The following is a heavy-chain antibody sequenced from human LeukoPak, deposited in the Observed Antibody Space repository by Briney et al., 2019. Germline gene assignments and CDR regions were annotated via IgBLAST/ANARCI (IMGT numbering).Heavy chain of an antibody. CDR1: GYSITSAYY. CDR3: AREHDSSGYYYHDY. D-gene: IGHD3-22*01. Sequence: SETLSLTCTVSGYSITSAYYWGWIRQPPGKGLEWIGSIYHSGSTYYNPSLKSRVTISVDTSKNQFSLKLSSVTAADTAVYYCAREHDSSGYYYHDYWGQGTLVTVSS. J-gene: IGHJ4*02. CDR2: IYHSGST. V-gene: IGHV4-38-2*02.